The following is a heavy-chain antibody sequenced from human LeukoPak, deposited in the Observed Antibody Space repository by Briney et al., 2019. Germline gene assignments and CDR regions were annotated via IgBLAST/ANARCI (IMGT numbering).Heavy chain of an antibody. CDR1: GGSFSGYY. D-gene: IGHD6-19*01. CDR3: ARGRRISVAGLFDY. V-gene: IGHV4-34*01. CDR2: INHSGST. J-gene: IGHJ4*02. Sequence: PSETLSLTCAVYGGSFSGYYWSWIRQPPGKGLEWIGEINHSGSTNYNPSLKSRVTISVDTSKNQFSLKLTSVTAADTAVYYCARGRRISVAGLFDYWGQGTLVTVSS.